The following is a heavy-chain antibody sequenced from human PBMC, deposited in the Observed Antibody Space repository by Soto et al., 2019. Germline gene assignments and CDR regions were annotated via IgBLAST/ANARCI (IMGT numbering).Heavy chain of an antibody. CDR3: ARIRTNCYYYNSMDV. CDR1: GDSINAATYY. J-gene: IGHJ6*02. Sequence: SETLSLTCTISGDSINAATYYWAWIRQPPGKGLEWIGSIFQSGNTHYNPSLKSRVTMSIDTSRDQFSLRLTSVTAADTAVYSFARIRTNCYYYNSMDVWGQEARVTVSS. V-gene: IGHV4-39*01. CDR2: IFQSGNT.